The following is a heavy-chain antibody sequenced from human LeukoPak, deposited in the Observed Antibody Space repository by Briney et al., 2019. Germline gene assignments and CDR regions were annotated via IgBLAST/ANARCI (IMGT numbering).Heavy chain of an antibody. J-gene: IGHJ5*02. CDR1: GFTFSSYA. D-gene: IGHD2-2*01. V-gene: IGHV3-23*01. Sequence: GGSLRLSCAASGFTFSSYAISWVRQAPGKGLEWVSAISGSGGSTYYADSVKGRFTISRDNSKNTLYLQMNSLRAEDTAVYYCAKDLYPQVVPAASSWGQGTLVTVSS. CDR2: ISGSGGST. CDR3: AKDLYPQVVPAASS.